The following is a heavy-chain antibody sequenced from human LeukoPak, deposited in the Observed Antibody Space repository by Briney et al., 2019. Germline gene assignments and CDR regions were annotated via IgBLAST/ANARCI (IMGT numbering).Heavy chain of an antibody. CDR2: INWNGGST. J-gene: IGHJ6*03. D-gene: IGHD1-26*01. Sequence: GGSLRLSCAASGFTFDDYGMSWVRQAPGKGLEWVSGINWNGGSTGYADSVKGRFTISRDNSKNTLYLKMNSLRAEDTAVYYCAKGHGWEASYYYYYMDVWGKGTTVTISS. CDR1: GFTFDDYG. CDR3: AKGHGWEASYYYYYMDV. V-gene: IGHV3-20*04.